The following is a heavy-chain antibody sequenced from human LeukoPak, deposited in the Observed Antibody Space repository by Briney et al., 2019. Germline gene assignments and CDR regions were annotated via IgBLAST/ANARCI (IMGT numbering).Heavy chain of an antibody. CDR1: GGSFSGYY. CDR2: INHSGST. J-gene: IGHJ4*02. Sequence: PSETLSLTCAVYGGSFSGYYWSWIRQPPGKGLEWIGEINHSGSTNYNPSLKSRVTISVDTSKNQFSLKLSSVTAAATAVYYCARVRLWFGELLYQYYFDYWGQGTLVTVSS. D-gene: IGHD3-10*01. CDR3: ARVRLWFGELLYQYYFDY. V-gene: IGHV4-34*01.